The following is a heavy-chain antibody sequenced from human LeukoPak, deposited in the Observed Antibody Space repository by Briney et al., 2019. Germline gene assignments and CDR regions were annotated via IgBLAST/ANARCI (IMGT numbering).Heavy chain of an antibody. D-gene: IGHD6-13*01. V-gene: IGHV3-11*01. Sequence: GGSLRLSCAASGFTFSDYYMSWIRQAPGKGLEWVSYISSSGSTIYYADSVKGRFTTSRDNAKNSLSLHMNNLRAEDTAVYYCASSFYSSSWYRLLDYWGQGTLVTVSS. CDR3: ASSFYSSSWYRLLDY. CDR2: ISSSGSTI. CDR1: GFTFSDYY. J-gene: IGHJ4*02.